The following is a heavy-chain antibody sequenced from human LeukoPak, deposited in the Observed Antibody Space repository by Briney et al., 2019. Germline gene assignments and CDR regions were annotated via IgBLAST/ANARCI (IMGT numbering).Heavy chain of an antibody. CDR1: EGTFSSYA. J-gene: IGHJ5*02. CDR2: IIPIFGTA. Sequence: SVKVSCKASEGTFSSYAISWVRQAPGQGLEWMGGIIPIFGTANYAQKFQGRVTITADESTSTAYMELSRLRSEDTAVYYCARDLDSEGDNWFDPWGQGTLVTVSS. D-gene: IGHD3-9*01. CDR3: ARDLDSEGDNWFDP. V-gene: IGHV1-69*01.